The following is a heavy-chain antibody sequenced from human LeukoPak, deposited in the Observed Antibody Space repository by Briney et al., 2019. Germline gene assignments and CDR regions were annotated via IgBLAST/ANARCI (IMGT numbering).Heavy chain of an antibody. V-gene: IGHV1-69*01. CDR1: GGTFSSYA. D-gene: IGHD4-17*01. J-gene: IGHJ4*02. CDR2: IIPIFGTA. CDR3: ARGTTVTPYYFDY. Sequence: SVKVSCKASGGTFSSYAISWVRQAPGHGLEWMGGIIPIFGTANYAQKFQGRVTITADESTSTAYMELSSLRSEDTAVYYCARGTTVTPYYFDYWGQGTLVTVSS.